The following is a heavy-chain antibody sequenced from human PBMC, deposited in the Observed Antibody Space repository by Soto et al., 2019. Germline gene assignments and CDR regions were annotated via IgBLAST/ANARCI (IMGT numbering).Heavy chain of an antibody. CDR1: GCSVSSGSYY. V-gene: IGHV4-61*01. CDR3: ARATGGLRYFDY. J-gene: IGHJ4*02. Sequence: QVQLQESGPGLVKPSETLSLTCTVSGCSVSSGSYYWSWIRQPPGKGLEWIGYIYYSGSTNYNPSIKSRVTISVDTSKNQFSLKLSAVTAADTAVYYCARATGGLRYFDYWGQGTLVTVSS. D-gene: IGHD2-15*01. CDR2: IYYSGST.